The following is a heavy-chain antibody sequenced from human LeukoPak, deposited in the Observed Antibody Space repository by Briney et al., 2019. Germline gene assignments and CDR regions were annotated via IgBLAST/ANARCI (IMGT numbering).Heavy chain of an antibody. D-gene: IGHD5/OR15-5a*01. CDR2: IYPGVSDT. Sequence: PGESLKISCKGSGYSFTSYWIGWVRQVPGKGLEWMGIIYPGVSDTRYSPSFQGQVTISVDKSISTAYLQWSSLKAPDTAMYYCARRLETSEWFDPWGQGTLVTVSS. CDR3: ARRLETSEWFDP. J-gene: IGHJ5*02. CDR1: GYSFTSYW. V-gene: IGHV5-51*01.